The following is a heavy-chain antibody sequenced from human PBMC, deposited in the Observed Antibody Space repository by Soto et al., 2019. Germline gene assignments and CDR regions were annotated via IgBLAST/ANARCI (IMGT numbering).Heavy chain of an antibody. J-gene: IGHJ4*02. V-gene: IGHV3-23*01. CDR2: ISDRGST. CDR3: ARDPGGHYCTSTSCLYFFDH. Sequence: EVQLLESGGALVQPGGSLRLSCAASGFTFSNHAMNWVRQAPGKGLEWVSTISDRGSTYYADSVKGRFTISRDNSKNMLYLQMNRLRAADTAVYYCARDPGGHYCTSTSCLYFFDHWGQGTLVIVSS. D-gene: IGHD2-2*01. CDR1: GFTFSNHA.